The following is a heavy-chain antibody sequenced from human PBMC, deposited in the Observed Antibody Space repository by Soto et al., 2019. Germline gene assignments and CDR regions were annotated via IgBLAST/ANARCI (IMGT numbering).Heavy chain of an antibody. Sequence: GGSLRLSCAASGFTFSSYAMSWVRQAPGKGLEWFSAISGSGGSTYYADSVKGRFTISRDNSKNTLYLQMNSLRAEDTAVYYCAKGMVVVTAISFDYWGQGTLVTVST. V-gene: IGHV3-23*01. J-gene: IGHJ4*02. CDR3: AKGMVVVTAISFDY. CDR2: ISGSGGST. D-gene: IGHD2-21*02. CDR1: GFTFSSYA.